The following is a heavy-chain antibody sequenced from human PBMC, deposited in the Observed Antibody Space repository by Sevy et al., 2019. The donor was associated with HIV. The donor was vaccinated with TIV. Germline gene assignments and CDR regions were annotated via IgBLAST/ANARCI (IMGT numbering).Heavy chain of an antibody. CDR1: GFTFNDYA. D-gene: IGHD3-3*01. V-gene: IGHV3-23*01. Sequence: GGSLRLSCAASGFTFNDYAMSWDRQAPGRGLEWVSTITGRGDTTNYADSVKGWFTISRDNSKNTLYLQMNSLRAEDSAVYYCAKDHYTAVTIFGVITPGYYGMDVWGQGTTVTVSS. CDR2: ITGRGDTT. CDR3: AKDHYTAVTIFGVITPGYYGMDV. J-gene: IGHJ6*02.